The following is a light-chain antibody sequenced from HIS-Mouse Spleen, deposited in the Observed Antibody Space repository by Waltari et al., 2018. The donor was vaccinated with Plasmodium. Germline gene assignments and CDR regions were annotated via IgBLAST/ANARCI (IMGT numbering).Light chain of an antibody. V-gene: IGKV2-30*01. CDR3: MQALQTPRYT. Sequence: DVVMTQSPLSLPVTLGQPASISCRSSQSLVYSDGNTYLNWFQQRPGQSPRRLIYKVSNRDSGVPDRFSGSGSGTDFTLKISRVEAEDVGVYYCMQALQTPRYTFGQGTKLEIK. CDR1: QSLVYSDGNTY. CDR2: KVS. J-gene: IGKJ2*01.